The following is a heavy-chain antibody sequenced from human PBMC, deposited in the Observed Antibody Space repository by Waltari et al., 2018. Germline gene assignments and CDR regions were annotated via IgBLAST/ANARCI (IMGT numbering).Heavy chain of an antibody. J-gene: IGHJ4*02. V-gene: IGHV3-48*03. CDR2: ISVGGHTI. D-gene: IGHD2-15*01. CDR1: GFTFSSYE. CDR3: ARDIGFCSGNNCFSVL. Sequence: EGQLVESGGTLVQPGGSLRLSCAASGFTFSSYEMNWVRQAPGKGREWISDISVGGHTIDYADSVKGRFTISRDNAENSLFLQMDSLRVDDTAIYYCARDIGFCSGNNCFSVLWGQGTLVTVSS.